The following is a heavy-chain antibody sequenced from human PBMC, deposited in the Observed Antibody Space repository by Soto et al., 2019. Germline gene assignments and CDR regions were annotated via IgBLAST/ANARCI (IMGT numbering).Heavy chain of an antibody. CDR1: GGSISSYY. J-gene: IGHJ6*02. CDR3: ARGRGYSGYTFSYYYGMDV. V-gene: IGHV4-59*01. Sequence: SETLSLTCTVSGGSISSYYWSWIRQPPGKGLEWIGYIYYSGSTNYNPSLKSRVTISVDTSKNQFSLKLSSVTAADTAVYYCARGRGYSGYTFSYYYGMDVWGQGTTVTVSS. CDR2: IYYSGST. D-gene: IGHD5-12*01.